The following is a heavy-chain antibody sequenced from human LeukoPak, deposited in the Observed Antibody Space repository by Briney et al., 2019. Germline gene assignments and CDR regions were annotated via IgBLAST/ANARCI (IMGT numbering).Heavy chain of an antibody. Sequence: GGSLRLSCAASGFTFSSYAMHWVRQAPGKGLEWVAVISYDGSNKYYADSVKGRFTISRDNSKNTLYLQMNSLRAEDTAVYYCARGPDFVWLLFTYFDYWGQGTLVTVSS. CDR3: ARGPDFVWLLFTYFDY. D-gene: IGHD3-9*01. J-gene: IGHJ4*02. CDR1: GFTFSSYA. CDR2: ISYDGSNK. V-gene: IGHV3-30-3*01.